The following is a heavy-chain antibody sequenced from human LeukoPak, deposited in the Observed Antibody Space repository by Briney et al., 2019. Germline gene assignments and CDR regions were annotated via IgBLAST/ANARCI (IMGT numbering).Heavy chain of an antibody. CDR1: GFTFSSYV. V-gene: IGHV3-30*18. Sequence: PGGSLRLSCAASGFTFSSYVMHWVRQAPGKGLEWVAVISYDGGNKYYADSVKGRFTISRDNSKHTLYLQMNSLRSDDTAVYYCAKDYYDFWGGGYYYYYGMDVWGQGTTVTVSS. D-gene: IGHD3-3*01. J-gene: IGHJ6*02. CDR3: AKDYYDFWGGGYYYYYGMDV. CDR2: ISYDGGNK.